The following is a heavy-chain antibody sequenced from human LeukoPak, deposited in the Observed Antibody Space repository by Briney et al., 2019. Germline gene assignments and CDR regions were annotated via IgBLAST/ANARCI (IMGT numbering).Heavy chain of an antibody. Sequence: PSQTLSLTCAVSGGSISSGGYSWSWIRQPPGKGLEWIGYIYHSGSTYYNPSLKSRVTISVDRSKNQFSLKLSSVTAADTAVYYCARDHFPWYTSGWYGNYFDYWGQGTLVTVSS. D-gene: IGHD6-19*01. CDR2: IYHSGST. CDR1: GGSISSGGYS. CDR3: ARDHFPWYTSGWYGNYFDY. V-gene: IGHV4-30-2*01. J-gene: IGHJ4*02.